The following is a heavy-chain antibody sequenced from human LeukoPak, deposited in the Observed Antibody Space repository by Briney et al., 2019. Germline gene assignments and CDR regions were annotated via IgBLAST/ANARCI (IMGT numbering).Heavy chain of an antibody. D-gene: IGHD6-13*01. V-gene: IGHV3-33*01. Sequence: QPGRSLRLSCAASGFTFSSYGMHWVRQAPGKGLEWVAVIWYDGSNKYYADSVNGRFTISRDNSKNTLYLQMNSMRAEDTAVYCCARGAAAGFYYGMDVWGQGTTVTVSS. J-gene: IGHJ6*02. CDR1: GFTFSSYG. CDR3: ARGAAAGFYYGMDV. CDR2: IWYDGSNK.